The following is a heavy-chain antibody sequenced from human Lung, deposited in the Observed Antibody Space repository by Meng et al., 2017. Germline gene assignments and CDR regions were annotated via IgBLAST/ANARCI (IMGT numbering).Heavy chain of an antibody. D-gene: IGHD1-7*01. CDR1: GDSITRTQW. V-gene: IGHV4-4*03. J-gene: IGHJ4*02. Sequence: QSHGSGPSPVQPPGTLSLACAVSGDSITRTQWWSWLRQTPGKGLEWIGEISHSGSTVYRPSLQGRVSISLDKSNNEFSLKLTSVTAADTAVYYCARETLRELGLFHYWGQGILVTVSS. CDR3: ARETLRELGLFHY. CDR2: ISHSGST.